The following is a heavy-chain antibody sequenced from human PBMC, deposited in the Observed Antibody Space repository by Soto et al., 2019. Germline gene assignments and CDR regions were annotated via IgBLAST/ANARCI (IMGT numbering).Heavy chain of an antibody. Sequence: ASVKVSCKTSGYTFSNYGITWVRQAPGQPLEWLGWISLYSDGTNYAQKFQGRVSMTTDTSTTAAYMELRSLRSDDTAVYYCARVVPGAEAWFGPWGQGTLVTVSS. CDR3: ARVVPGAEAWFGP. D-gene: IGHD2-2*01. V-gene: IGHV1-18*01. CDR2: ISLYSDGT. J-gene: IGHJ5*02. CDR1: GYTFSNYG.